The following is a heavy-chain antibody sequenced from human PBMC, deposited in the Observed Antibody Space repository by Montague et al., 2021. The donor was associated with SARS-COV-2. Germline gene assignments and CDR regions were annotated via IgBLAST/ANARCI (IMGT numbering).Heavy chain of an antibody. CDR2: ISYSGTT. V-gene: IGHV4-39*01. Sequence: ETLSLTCTVSGGSISSTTYRWGWIRQPPGKGLEWIGFISYSGTTFYNPSLKSRISMSVDTPKSQFSLNLTSVTAADTAVYYCARHYGSSLDSWGQGILVAVSS. J-gene: IGHJ4*02. CDR3: ARHYGSSLDS. D-gene: IGHD4-17*01. CDR1: GGSISSTTYR.